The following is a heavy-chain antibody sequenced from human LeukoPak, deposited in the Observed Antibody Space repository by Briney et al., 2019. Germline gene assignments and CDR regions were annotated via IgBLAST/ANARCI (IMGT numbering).Heavy chain of an antibody. CDR2: INHSGST. CDR3: ASAAGTSYYFDY. V-gene: IGHV4-34*01. J-gene: IGHJ4*02. D-gene: IGHD6-13*01. CDR1: GGSFSGYY. Sequence: PSETLSLTCAVYGGSFSGYYWSWIRQPPGKGLEWIGEINHSGSTNYNPSLKSRVTISVDTSKNQFSQKLSSVTAADTAVYYCASAAGTSYYFDYWGQGTLVTVSS.